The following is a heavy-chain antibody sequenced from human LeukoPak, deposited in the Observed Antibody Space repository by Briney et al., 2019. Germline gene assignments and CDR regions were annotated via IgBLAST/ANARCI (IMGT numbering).Heavy chain of an antibody. J-gene: IGHJ4*02. Sequence: PGGSLRLSCAASGFTFSTYEINWVRQAPGKGLEWVGRIKSKTDGGTTDYAAPVKGRFTISRDDSKNTLYLQMNSLKTEDTAVYYCTTDRYSSGWEGGFDYWGQGTLVTVSS. V-gene: IGHV3-15*01. CDR1: GFTFSTYE. CDR2: IKSKTDGGTT. CDR3: TTDRYSSGWEGGFDY. D-gene: IGHD6-19*01.